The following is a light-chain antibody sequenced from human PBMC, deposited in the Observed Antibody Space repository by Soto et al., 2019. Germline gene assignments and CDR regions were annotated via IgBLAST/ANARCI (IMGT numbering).Light chain of an antibody. Sequence: QSVLTQPASVSGSPGQSITISCTGTSSDVGGYNYVSWYQHHPGKAPKLIIYDVTNRPSGVSNPFSGSKSGNTASLTISGLQLEDEADYYCSSYTPRNTRKIVFGIGTKVTVL. CDR3: SSYTPRNTRKIV. CDR1: SSDVGGYNY. CDR2: DVT. V-gene: IGLV2-14*03. J-gene: IGLJ1*01.